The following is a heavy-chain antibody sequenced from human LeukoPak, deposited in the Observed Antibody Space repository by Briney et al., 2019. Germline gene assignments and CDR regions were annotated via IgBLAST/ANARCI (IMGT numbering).Heavy chain of an antibody. D-gene: IGHD5-18*01. CDR1: GGPMINYY. CDR3: ARLGSQLWRYFDC. CDR2: IFYSGVT. V-gene: IGHV4-59*01. Sequence: SETLSLTCTMSGGPMINYYWGWIRQTPGKGLESLGYIFYSGVTDYNPSLKSRLTMSIDTSKSQFSLNLNSVTAADTAVYYCARLGSQLWRYFDCWGQGTLVTVSS. J-gene: IGHJ4*02.